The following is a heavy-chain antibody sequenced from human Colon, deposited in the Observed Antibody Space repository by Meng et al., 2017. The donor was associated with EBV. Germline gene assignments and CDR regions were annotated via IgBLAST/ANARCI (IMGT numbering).Heavy chain of an antibody. CDR3: ASYTSFSGSYYNGIDY. D-gene: IGHD3-10*01. V-gene: IGHV4-39*01. Sequence: QVQPQESGPGLVKPSETLSLTCTVSGGSIRSGPYCWAWIRQPPGKGLEWIGSIYYSGSTYYNPSLKSRVTISVDSSKNQFSLKLTSVTAADTSLYYCASYTSFSGSYYNGIDYWGQGTLVTASS. J-gene: IGHJ4*02. CDR2: IYYSGST. CDR1: GGSIRSGPYC.